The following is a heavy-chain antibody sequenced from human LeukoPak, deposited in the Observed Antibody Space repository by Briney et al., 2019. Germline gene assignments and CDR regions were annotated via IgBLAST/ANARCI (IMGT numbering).Heavy chain of an antibody. CDR3: ATALGYCSGGSCFDY. CDR1: GYSFTSYW. CDR2: IYPGDSDT. J-gene: IGHJ4*02. D-gene: IGHD2-15*01. V-gene: IGHV5-51*01. Sequence: GESLKISCKGSGYSFTSYWIGWVRQMPGKGLEWMGIIYPGDSDTRYSPSFQGQVTISADKSISTAYLQWSSLKASDTAMYYCATALGYCSGGSCFDYWGQGTLVTVSP.